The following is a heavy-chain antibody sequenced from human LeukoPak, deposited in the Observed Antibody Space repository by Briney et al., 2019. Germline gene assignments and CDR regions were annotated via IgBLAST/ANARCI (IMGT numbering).Heavy chain of an antibody. CDR3: AREGSGSYYSPWID. V-gene: IGHV4-39*02. CDR1: GGSISSSSYY. CDR2: IYYSGST. J-gene: IGHJ4*02. D-gene: IGHD1-26*01. Sequence: SETLSLTCTVSGGSISSSSYYWGWIRQPPGKGLEWIGSIYYSGSTYYNPSLKSRVTISVDTSKNQFSLKLSSVTAADTAVYYCAREGSGSYYSPWIDWGQGTLVTVSS.